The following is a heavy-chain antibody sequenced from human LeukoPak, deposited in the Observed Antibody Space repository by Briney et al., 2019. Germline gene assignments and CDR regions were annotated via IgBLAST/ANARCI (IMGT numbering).Heavy chain of an antibody. CDR2: ISYSGST. D-gene: IGHD4-17*01. V-gene: IGHV4-59*01. Sequence: SETLSLTCTVSAGSISSYYWSWIRQPPGKGLEWVGYISYSGSTNYNPSLKSRVTISVDTSKNQFSLKLSSVTAADTAVYYCARGLTTVTTVDYWGLGTLVTVSS. CDR3: ARGLTTVTTVDY. J-gene: IGHJ4*02. CDR1: AGSISSYY.